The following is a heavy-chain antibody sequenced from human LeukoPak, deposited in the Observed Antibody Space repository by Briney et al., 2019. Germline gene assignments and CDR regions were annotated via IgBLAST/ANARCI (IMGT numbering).Heavy chain of an antibody. CDR3: ARGTALDY. Sequence: GGSLRLSCAASGFTFSSYSMNWVRQAPGKGLEWVSSISSSSSYIYYADSVKGRFTISRHSSENTLYLQMNSLRPEDTAVYYCARGTALDYWGQGTLVTVSS. D-gene: IGHD5-18*01. CDR2: ISSSSSYI. V-gene: IGHV3-21*04. J-gene: IGHJ4*02. CDR1: GFTFSSYS.